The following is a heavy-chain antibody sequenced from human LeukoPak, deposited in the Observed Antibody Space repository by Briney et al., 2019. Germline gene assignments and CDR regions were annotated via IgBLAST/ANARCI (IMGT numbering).Heavy chain of an antibody. CDR3: AKDRYGDEANFFDY. CDR1: GFTFSNYA. J-gene: IGHJ4*02. CDR2: ISGRGNT. V-gene: IGHV3-23*01. D-gene: IGHD4-17*01. Sequence: GGSLRLSCAASGFTFSNYAMSWVRQAPGKGLEWVSAISGRGNTDYADSVKGRFNISRDTSKNKLYLQMNSLRDEDMVVYYCAKDRYGDEANFFDYWGQGTLVAVSS.